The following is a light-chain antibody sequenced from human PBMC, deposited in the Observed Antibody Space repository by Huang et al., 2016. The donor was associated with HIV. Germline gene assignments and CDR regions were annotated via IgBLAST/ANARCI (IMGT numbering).Light chain of an antibody. CDR1: QSVSNSD. CDR3: QQYGGSPYT. Sequence: EIVLTQSPGTLSLSPGERATLSCRGSQSVSNSDLAWYQQKPGQAPRLLIYGASTRATGIPDRFSGSGSGTDFTLTISRLEPEDFAVYYCQQYGGSPYTFGQGTKLEIK. V-gene: IGKV3-20*01. CDR2: GAS. J-gene: IGKJ2*01.